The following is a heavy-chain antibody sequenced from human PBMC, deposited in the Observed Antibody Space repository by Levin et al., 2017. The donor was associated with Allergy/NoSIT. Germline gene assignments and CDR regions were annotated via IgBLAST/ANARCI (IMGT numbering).Heavy chain of an antibody. Sequence: GGSLRLSCAASGFTFSSYGMHWVRQAPGKGLEWVAVIWYDGSNKYYADSVKGRFTISRDNSKNTLYLQMNSLRAEDTAVYYCARGHYDILTGYTYYFDYWGQGTLVTVSS. J-gene: IGHJ4*02. CDR1: GFTFSSYG. CDR3: ARGHYDILTGYTYYFDY. V-gene: IGHV3-33*01. CDR2: IWYDGSNK. D-gene: IGHD3-9*01.